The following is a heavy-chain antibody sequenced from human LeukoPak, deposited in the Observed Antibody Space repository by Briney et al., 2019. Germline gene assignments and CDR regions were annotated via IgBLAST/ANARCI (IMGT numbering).Heavy chain of an antibody. Sequence: SETLSLTCTVSGGSISSYYWSWIRQPAGKGLEWIWRIYTSGNTNYNPSLKSRVTMSVDTSKNQFSLKLSSVTAADTAVYYCARDSLGDGSGWYRGLFDYWGQGTLVTVSS. CDR2: IYTSGNT. CDR3: ARDSLGDGSGWYRGLFDY. J-gene: IGHJ4*02. CDR1: GGSISSYY. D-gene: IGHD6-19*01. V-gene: IGHV4-4*07.